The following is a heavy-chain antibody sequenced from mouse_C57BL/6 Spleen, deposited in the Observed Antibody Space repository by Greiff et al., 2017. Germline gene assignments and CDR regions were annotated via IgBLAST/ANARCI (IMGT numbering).Heavy chain of an antibody. D-gene: IGHD1-1*01. CDR2: ISSGSSTI. CDR3: ASKAPYYGSSYYAMDY. Sequence: EVHLVESGGGLVKPGGSLKLSCAASGFTFSDYGMHWVRQAPEKGLEWVAYISSGSSTIYYADTVKGRFTISRDNAKNNLFLQMTSLRSEDTAMYYCASKAPYYGSSYYAMDYWGQGTSVTVSS. CDR1: GFTFSDYG. J-gene: IGHJ4*01. V-gene: IGHV5-17*01.